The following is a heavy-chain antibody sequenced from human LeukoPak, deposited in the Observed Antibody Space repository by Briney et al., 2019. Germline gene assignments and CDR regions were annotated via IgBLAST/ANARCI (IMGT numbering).Heavy chain of an antibody. CDR3: AKDGPSSGWSHLDY. Sequence: GGSLRLSCAASGFTFNTYVMSWVRQAPGKGLEWVSAISGSGGSTYYADSVKGRFTISRDNSKNTLYLQMNSLRAEDTAVYYCAKDGPSSGWSHLDYWGQGSLVTVSS. CDR1: GFTFNTYV. D-gene: IGHD6-19*01. J-gene: IGHJ4*02. CDR2: ISGSGGST. V-gene: IGHV3-23*01.